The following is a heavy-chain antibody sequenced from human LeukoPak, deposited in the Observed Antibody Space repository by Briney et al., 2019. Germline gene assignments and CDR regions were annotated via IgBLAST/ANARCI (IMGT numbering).Heavy chain of an antibody. J-gene: IGHJ4*02. CDR3: ARAGDSSGYYYGLPDY. CDR1: GFTFSSYA. Sequence: QPGGSLRLSCAASGFTFSSYATHWVRQAPGKGLEYVSAISSNGGSTYYANSVKGRFTISRDNSKNTLYLQMGSLRAEDMAVYYCARAGDSSGYYYGLPDYWGQGTLVTVSS. D-gene: IGHD3-22*01. V-gene: IGHV3-64*01. CDR2: ISSNGGST.